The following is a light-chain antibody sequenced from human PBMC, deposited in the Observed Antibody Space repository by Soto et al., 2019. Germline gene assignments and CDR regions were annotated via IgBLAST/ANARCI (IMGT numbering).Light chain of an antibody. Sequence: EIVMTQSPATLSVSPGERATLSCRASQSITSNLAWYQQKPGQAPRLLIYGASTRATGIPARFSGSGSGTEFTLTISSLQSEDFAVYYCQQYNIWPRTFDQGTKVDIK. V-gene: IGKV3-15*01. CDR1: QSITSN. CDR3: QQYNIWPRT. J-gene: IGKJ1*01. CDR2: GAS.